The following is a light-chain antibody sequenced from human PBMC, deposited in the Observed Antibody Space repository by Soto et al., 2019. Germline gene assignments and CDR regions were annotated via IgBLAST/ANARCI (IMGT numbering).Light chain of an antibody. Sequence: DIQLTQSPSILSASVGDRVTLTCRASQNIASNLGWYQQKPGQAPKLLIYAASTWESGVPSRFSGSGSGTEFTLTISSLQPEDFALYYCQQHKNDPLTFGQGTPVEMK. CDR2: AAS. J-gene: IGKJ1*01. V-gene: IGKV1-9*01. CDR1: QNIASN. CDR3: QQHKNDPLT.